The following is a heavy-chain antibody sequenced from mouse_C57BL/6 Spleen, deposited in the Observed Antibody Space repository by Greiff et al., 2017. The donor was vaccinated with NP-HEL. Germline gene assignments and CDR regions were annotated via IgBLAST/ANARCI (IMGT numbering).Heavy chain of an antibody. CDR2: IDPSDSET. CDR1: GYTFTSYW. J-gene: IGHJ4*01. V-gene: IGHV1-52*01. CDR3: ARRLGDAMDY. Sequence: QVQLQQPGAELVRPGSSVKLSCKASGYTFTSYWMHWVKQRPIQGLEWIGNIDPSDSETHYNQKFKDKATWTVDKSASTAYRQLSSLTSEDSAVYYCARRLGDAMDYWGQGTSVTVSS. D-gene: IGHD3-2*02.